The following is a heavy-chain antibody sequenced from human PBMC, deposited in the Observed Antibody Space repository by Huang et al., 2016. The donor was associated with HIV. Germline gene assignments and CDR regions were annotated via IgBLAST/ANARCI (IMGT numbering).Heavy chain of an antibody. D-gene: IGHD6-13*01. V-gene: IGHV4-39*01. Sequence: QLQLQESGPGQVKPSETLSLTCTVSGDFISSTNYYWGWIRQSPGKGLGWVGSGYQSGSTNYHPSLKSRVTLSVDTSRNQFSLRLNSVTAADTAVYYCASQHIGAAATWFWGRGTQVAVSS. CDR1: GDFISSTNYY. J-gene: IGHJ4*02. CDR2: GYQSGST. CDR3: ASQHIGAAATWF.